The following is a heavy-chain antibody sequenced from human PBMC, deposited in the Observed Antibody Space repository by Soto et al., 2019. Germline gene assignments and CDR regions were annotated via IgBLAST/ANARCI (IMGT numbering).Heavy chain of an antibody. D-gene: IGHD2-21*02. V-gene: IGHV2-26*01. Sequence: QVTLKESGPVLVKPTEPLTLTCTVSGFSLSNARMGVSWIRQPPGKALEWLAQIFSNDEKSYSTSLKSRLTIYKDTSKSQVVVTMTNMDPVDTATYYCARIHIVVVTATLTLNWFDPWGQGTLVTVSS. J-gene: IGHJ5*02. CDR3: ARIHIVVVTATLTLNWFDP. CDR1: GFSLSNARMG. CDR2: IFSNDEK.